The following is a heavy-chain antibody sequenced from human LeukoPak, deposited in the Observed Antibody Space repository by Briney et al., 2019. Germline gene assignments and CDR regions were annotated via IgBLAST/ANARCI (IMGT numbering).Heavy chain of an antibody. CDR1: GYTFTSYD. D-gene: IGHD3-22*01. CDR3: ARGRYYDSSGYYAPADY. Sequence: ASVKVSCKASGYTFTSYDINWVRQATGQGLEWMGWMNPNSGNTGYAQKFQGRVTMTRNTSISTAYMELSSLRSEDTAVYYCARGRYYDSSGYYAPADYWGQGTLVTVSS. V-gene: IGHV1-8*01. J-gene: IGHJ4*02. CDR2: MNPNSGNT.